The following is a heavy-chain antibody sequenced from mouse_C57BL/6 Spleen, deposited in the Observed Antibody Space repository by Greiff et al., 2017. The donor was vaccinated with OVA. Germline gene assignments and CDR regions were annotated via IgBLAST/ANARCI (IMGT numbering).Heavy chain of an antibody. CDR3: ARDRPYYSNYDFDV. CDR1: GYTFTSYW. CDR2: IDPSDSET. D-gene: IGHD2-5*01. J-gene: IGHJ1*03. V-gene: IGHV1-52*01. Sequence: QVQLQQPGAELVRPGSSVKLSCKASGYTFTSYWMHWVQQRPIQGLEWIGNIDPSDSETHYNQKFKDKATLTVDKSSSTAYMQRSSLTSEDSAVYYCARDRPYYSNYDFDVWGTGTTVTVSS.